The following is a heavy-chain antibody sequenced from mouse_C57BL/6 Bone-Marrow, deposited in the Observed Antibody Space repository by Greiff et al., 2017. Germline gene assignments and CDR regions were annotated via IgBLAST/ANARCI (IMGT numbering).Heavy chain of an antibody. CDR3: ARHEDDYYGSSYKWFAY. D-gene: IGHD1-1*01. CDR2: FYPGSGSI. V-gene: IGHV1-62-2*01. Sequence: VQGVESGAELVKPGASVKLSCKASGYTFTEYTIHWVKQRSGQGLEWIGWFYPGSGSIKYNEKFKDKATLTADKSSSTVYMELSRLTSEDSAVYFCARHEDDYYGSSYKWFAYWGQGTLVTVSA. J-gene: IGHJ3*01. CDR1: GYTFTEYT.